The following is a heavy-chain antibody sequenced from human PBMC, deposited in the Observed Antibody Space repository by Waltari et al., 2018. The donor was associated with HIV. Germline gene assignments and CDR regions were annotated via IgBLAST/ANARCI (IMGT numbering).Heavy chain of an antibody. CDR3: ARERDSGRYRGVHYFDY. Sequence: EVQLVESGGGLVKPGGSLRLSCAASGFTFSSYSMNWVRQAPGKGLEWVSSISSSSSYIYYADSVKGRFTISRDNAKNSLYLQMNSLRAEDTAVYYCARERDSGRYRGVHYFDYWGQGTLVTVSS. J-gene: IGHJ4*02. CDR1: GFTFSSYS. V-gene: IGHV3-21*01. CDR2: ISSSSSYI. D-gene: IGHD1-26*01.